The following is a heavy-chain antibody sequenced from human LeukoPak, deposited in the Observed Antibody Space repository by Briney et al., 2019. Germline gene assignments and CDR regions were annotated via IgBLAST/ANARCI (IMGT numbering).Heavy chain of an antibody. CDR2: ISYDGSNK. CDR3: ASPGYSSGWYFDAFDI. CDR1: GFTFSSYA. D-gene: IGHD6-19*01. J-gene: IGHJ3*02. Sequence: GGSLRLSCAASGFTFSSYAMHWVRQAPGKGLEWVAVISYDGSNKYYADSMKGRFTISRDNSKNTLYLQMNSLRAEDTAVYYCASPGYSSGWYFDAFDIRGRGTMVTVSS. V-gene: IGHV3-30-3*01.